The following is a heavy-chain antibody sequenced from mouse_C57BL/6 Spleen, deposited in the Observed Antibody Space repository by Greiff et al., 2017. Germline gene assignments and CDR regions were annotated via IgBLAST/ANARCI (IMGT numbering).Heavy chain of an antibody. J-gene: IGHJ1*03. Sequence: VKLVESGPGLVAPSQSLSITCTVSGFSLTSYGVHWVRQPPGKGLEWLVVIWSDGSTTYNSALKSRLSISKDNSKSQVFLKMNSLQSDDTAMYYCARQPLDGYFWYFDVWGTGTTVTVSS. CDR1: GFSLTSYG. V-gene: IGHV2-6-1*01. CDR3: ARQPLDGYFWYFDV. D-gene: IGHD2-3*01. CDR2: IWSDGST.